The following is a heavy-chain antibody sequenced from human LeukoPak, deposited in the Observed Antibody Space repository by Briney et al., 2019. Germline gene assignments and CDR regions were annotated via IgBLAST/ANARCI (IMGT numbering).Heavy chain of an antibody. D-gene: IGHD5-12*01. J-gene: IGHJ4*02. Sequence: GGSLRLSCAASGFTFSSYRMNWVRQAPGKGLEWVSSISSGSTYINYADSVKGRFTISRDNAENSLYLQMNSLRAEDTAVYYCARDLGSGYVFFDYWGQGTLVTVSS. CDR3: ARDLGSGYVFFDY. CDR2: ISSGSTYI. V-gene: IGHV3-21*01. CDR1: GFTFSSYR.